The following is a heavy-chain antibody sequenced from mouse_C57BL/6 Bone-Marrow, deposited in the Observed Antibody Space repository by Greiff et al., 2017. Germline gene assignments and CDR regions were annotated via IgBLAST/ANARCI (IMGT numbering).Heavy chain of an antibody. CDR2: INPYNGDT. J-gene: IGHJ3*01. CDR3: ARGGFAY. Sequence: EVQRVESGPELVKPGDSVKISCKASGYSFTGYFMNWVMQSHGKSLEWIGRINPYNGDTFYNQKFKGKATLTVDKSSSTAHMELRRLTSEDSAVYYCARGGFAYWGQGTLVTVSA. CDR1: GYSFTGYF. V-gene: IGHV1-20*01.